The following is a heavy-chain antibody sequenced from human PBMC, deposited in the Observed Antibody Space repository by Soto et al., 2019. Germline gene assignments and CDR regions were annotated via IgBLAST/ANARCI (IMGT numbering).Heavy chain of an antibody. D-gene: IGHD2-15*01. J-gene: IGHJ4*01. CDR1: GFTFSSYW. V-gene: IGHV3-74*01. Sequence: EVQLVESGGGLVQPGGSLRLSCAASGFTFSSYWMHWVRQAPGKGLVWVSRINSDGSSTSYADSVKGRFTISRDNAKNTLDLQMNSLRAEDTAVYYCVRTSLVVAAATREDYWGHGTLVTVSS. CDR2: INSDGSST. CDR3: VRTSLVVAAATREDY.